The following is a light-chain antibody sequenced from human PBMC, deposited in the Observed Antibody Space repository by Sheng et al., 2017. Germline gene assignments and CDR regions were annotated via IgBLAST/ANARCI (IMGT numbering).Light chain of an antibody. V-gene: IGLV2-14*03. CDR1: DSDIGTSDF. Sequence: QSALTQPASVSGSPGQSITISCTGSDSDIGTSDFLSWYQQSPGKAPKVLIYDVSRRPSGVPDRFSGSKSGTSASLAISGLRYEDEADYYCAGWDDRLSGYVFATGTKVTVL. CDR3: AGWDDRLSGYV. J-gene: IGLJ1*01. CDR2: DVS.